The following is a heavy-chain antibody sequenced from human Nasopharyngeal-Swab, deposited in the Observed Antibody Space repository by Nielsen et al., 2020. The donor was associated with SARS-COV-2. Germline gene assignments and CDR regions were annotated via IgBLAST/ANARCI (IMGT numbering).Heavy chain of an antibody. D-gene: IGHD2-15*01. V-gene: IGHV3-23*01. CDR2: ISGSGGST. Sequence: GGSLRLSCAASGFTFSSYAMSWVRQAPRKGLEWVSAISGSGGSTYYADSVKGRFTISRDNSKNTLYLQMNSLRAEDTAVYYCAKICGGSGGSCSLDYWGQGTLVTVSS. CDR1: GFTFSSYA. CDR3: AKICGGSGGSCSLDY. J-gene: IGHJ4*02.